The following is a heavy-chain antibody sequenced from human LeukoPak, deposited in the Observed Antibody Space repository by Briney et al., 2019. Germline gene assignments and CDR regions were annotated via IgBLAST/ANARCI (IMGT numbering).Heavy chain of an antibody. J-gene: IGHJ6*02. D-gene: IGHD6-19*01. V-gene: IGHV3-21*01. CDR3: ARPKPSSFSSGWVYSYYGMDV. CDR1: GFTFSSHS. CDR2: IRGSSSYI. Sequence: GGSLRLSCAASGFTFSSHSMKWVGQDPGARLEWVSSIRGSSSYIYYADSVKGRFTISRDNAKNSLYLQMNSLRAEDTAVYYCARPKPSSFSSGWVYSYYGMDVWGQGTTVTVSS.